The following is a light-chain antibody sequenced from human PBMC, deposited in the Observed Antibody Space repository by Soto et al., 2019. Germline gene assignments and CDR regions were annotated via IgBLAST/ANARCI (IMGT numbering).Light chain of an antibody. J-gene: IGKJ3*01. CDR1: QSVSSN. Sequence: EIVMTQSPATLSVSPGERATLSCRASQSVSSNLAWYQQKPGQAPRLLIYGASTRATGIPARFSGSGSGTEFTLTISSLQSEDFAVYYCQQFGDSLTFGPGTKVDIK. V-gene: IGKV3-15*01. CDR3: QQFGDSLT. CDR2: GAS.